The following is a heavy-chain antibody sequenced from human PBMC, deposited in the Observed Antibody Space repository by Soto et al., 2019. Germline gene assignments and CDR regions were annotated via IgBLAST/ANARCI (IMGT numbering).Heavy chain of an antibody. J-gene: IGHJ5*02. CDR2: IYYSGST. V-gene: IGHV4-59*01. Sequence: ETLSLTCTVSGGSISSYYWSWVRQPPGKGLEWIGYIYYSGSTNYNPSLKSRVTISVDTSKNQFSLKLSSVTAADTAVYYCARGTVLGWFDPWGQGTLVTVSS. CDR1: GGSISSYY. D-gene: IGHD2-15*01. CDR3: ARGTVLGWFDP.